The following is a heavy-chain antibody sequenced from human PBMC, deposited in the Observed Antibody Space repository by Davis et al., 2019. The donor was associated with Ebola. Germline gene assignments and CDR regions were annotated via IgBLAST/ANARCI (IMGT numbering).Heavy chain of an antibody. Sequence: ASVKVSCKISGYTLSELSIHWVRQAPGKGLEWMGGFESEDGETTYAQEFQGRLTLTEDTSTDKAYMEVSSLRSEDTAVYYCTTLQEGYRSGGSHYRGRWFDPWGQGTLVTVSS. CDR3: TTLQEGYRSGGSHYRGRWFDP. J-gene: IGHJ5*02. V-gene: IGHV1-24*01. CDR2: FESEDGET. CDR1: GYTLSELS. D-gene: IGHD2-15*01.